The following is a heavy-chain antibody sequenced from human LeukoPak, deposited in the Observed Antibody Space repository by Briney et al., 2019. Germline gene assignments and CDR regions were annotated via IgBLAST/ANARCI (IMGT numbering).Heavy chain of an antibody. CDR3: AKGRVASGSYFDY. V-gene: IGHV3-30*18. D-gene: IGHD1-26*01. CDR1: GFTFSNYG. CDR2: ISYDRSDE. J-gene: IGHJ4*02. Sequence: GGSLRLSCAASGFTFSNYGMHWVRQAPGKGLEWVASISYDRSDEHNADSVKGRFTISRDNSKNTVYLQMNSLRAEDTAVYYCAKGRVASGSYFDYWGQGTLVTVSS.